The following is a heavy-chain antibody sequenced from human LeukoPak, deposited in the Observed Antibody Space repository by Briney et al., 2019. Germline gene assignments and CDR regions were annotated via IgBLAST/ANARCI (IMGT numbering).Heavy chain of an antibody. Sequence: ASVKVSCKASGYTFTGYYMHWVRQAPGQGLEWMGWINPNSGGTNYAQKFQGRVTMTRDTSISTAYMELSRLRSDDTAVYYCARDSRNDGSQEFDPWGQGTLVTVSS. J-gene: IGHJ5*02. V-gene: IGHV1-2*02. CDR3: ARDSRNDGSQEFDP. CDR1: GYTFTGYY. D-gene: IGHD1-1*01. CDR2: INPNSGGT.